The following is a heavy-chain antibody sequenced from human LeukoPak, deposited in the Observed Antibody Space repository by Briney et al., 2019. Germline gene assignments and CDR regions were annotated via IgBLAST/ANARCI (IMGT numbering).Heavy chain of an antibody. CDR1: GFAFSTFW. CDR3: ATGRHDFLH. CDR2: INLDGTEE. D-gene: IGHD3/OR15-3a*01. J-gene: IGHJ4*02. V-gene: IGHV3-7*01. Sequence: PGGSLRLSCAASGFAFSTFWMTWVRQAPGKGLEWVANINLDGTEEHYVGSFLKGRFTISRDNAKNSLYLQMNDLRVEDTAVYYCATGRHDFLHWGQGTLVTVSS.